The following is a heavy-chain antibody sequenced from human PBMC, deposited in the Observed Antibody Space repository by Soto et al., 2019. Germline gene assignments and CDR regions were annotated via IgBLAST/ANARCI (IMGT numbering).Heavy chain of an antibody. D-gene: IGHD3-10*01. CDR1: GGSTSSYY. CDR3: AREYYYGSGPWY. V-gene: IGHV4-59*01. CDR2: IYYSGIT. J-gene: IGHJ4*02. Sequence: PSETLSLTCTVSGGSTSSYYWSWIRQPPGKGLEWIGYIYYSGITDYNPSLKSRVTISVDTSKNQFSLRLSSVTAADTAVYYCAREYYYGSGPWYWGQGTLVTVSS.